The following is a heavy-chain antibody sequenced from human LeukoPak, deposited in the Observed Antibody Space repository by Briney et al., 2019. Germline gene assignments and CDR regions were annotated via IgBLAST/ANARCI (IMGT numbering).Heavy chain of an antibody. V-gene: IGHV3-23*01. Sequence: GGSLRLPCAASGFTFSSYAMSWVRQAPGKGLEWVSAISGSGGSTYYADSVKGRFTISRDNSKNTLYLQMNSLRAEDTAVYYCAKVPRCGGDCYWRGYYFDYWGQGTLVTASS. CDR2: ISGSGGST. CDR3: AKVPRCGGDCYWRGYYFDY. J-gene: IGHJ4*02. CDR1: GFTFSSYA. D-gene: IGHD2-21*01.